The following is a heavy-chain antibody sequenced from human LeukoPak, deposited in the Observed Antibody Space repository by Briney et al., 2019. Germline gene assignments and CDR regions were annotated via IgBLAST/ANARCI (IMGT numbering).Heavy chain of an antibody. CDR2: VSYTGST. CDR3: ARPLVRGVITGVFDY. CDR1: GGSISFYY. D-gene: IGHD3-10*01. J-gene: IGHJ4*02. Sequence: SETLSLTCTVSGGSISFYYWSWIRQPPGKGPEWIGYVSYTGSTNYNPSLQSRVTMSVDTSKNQFSLKLSSVTAADTAVYYCARPLVRGVITGVFDYWGQGTLVTVSS. V-gene: IGHV4-59*08.